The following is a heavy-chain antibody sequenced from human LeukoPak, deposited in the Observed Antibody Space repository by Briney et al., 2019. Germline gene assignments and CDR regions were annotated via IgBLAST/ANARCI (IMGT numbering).Heavy chain of an antibody. CDR1: GGSISSYY. CDR3: ARTGKYSSGWYVPSTPFDY. J-gene: IGHJ4*02. D-gene: IGHD6-19*01. CDR2: IYYSGST. Sequence: PSETLSLTCTVSGGSISSYYWSWIRQPPGKGLEWIRYIYYSGSTNYNPSLKSRVTISVDTSKNQFSLKLSSVTAADTAVYYCARTGKYSSGWYVPSTPFDYWGQGTLVTVSS. V-gene: IGHV4-59*01.